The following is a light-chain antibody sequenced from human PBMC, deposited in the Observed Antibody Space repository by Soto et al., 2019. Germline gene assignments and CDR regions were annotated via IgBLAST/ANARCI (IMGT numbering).Light chain of an antibody. CDR2: RNN. CDR1: SSNIGSNY. J-gene: IGLJ2*01. Sequence: QSVLTQPPSASGTPGQRVTISCSGSSSNIGSNYVYWYQQLPGTAPKLLIYRNNQRPSGVPDRFSGSKSGTSASLAISGLRSEAEDDYYCAAWDDSLSGTVFGGGTKLTVL. V-gene: IGLV1-47*01. CDR3: AAWDDSLSGTV.